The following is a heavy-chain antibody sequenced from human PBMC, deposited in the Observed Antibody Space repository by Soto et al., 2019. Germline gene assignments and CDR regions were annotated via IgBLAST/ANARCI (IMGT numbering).Heavy chain of an antibody. J-gene: IGHJ6*03. CDR2: TYYRSKWYN. CDR3: ARGTISRRDFHDYSNYYYYYMDV. D-gene: IGHD4-4*01. Sequence: KQSQTLSLTCAIYGDSVSSNSAAWNWIRQSPSRGLEWLGRTYYRSKWYNDYAVSVKSRITINPDTSKNQFSMQLNSVTPEDTAVYYCARGTISRRDFHDYSNYYYYYMDVWGKGTTVTVSS. CDR1: GDSVSSNSAA. V-gene: IGHV6-1*01.